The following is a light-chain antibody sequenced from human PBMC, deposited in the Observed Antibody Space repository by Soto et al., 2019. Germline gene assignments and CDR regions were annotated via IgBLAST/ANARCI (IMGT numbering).Light chain of an antibody. J-gene: IGKJ3*01. CDR3: LQHTSYPFT. CDR1: QGVGNS. Sequence: DIQMTQSPSSLSASAGDRVTITCRASQGVGNSLDWYQQRPGKAPKRLIYEISSLQTGVPSRFSGTGSGKEFTLTISGLQPEDFATYYCLQHTSYPFTFGPGTKVDIK. CDR2: EIS. V-gene: IGKV1-17*01.